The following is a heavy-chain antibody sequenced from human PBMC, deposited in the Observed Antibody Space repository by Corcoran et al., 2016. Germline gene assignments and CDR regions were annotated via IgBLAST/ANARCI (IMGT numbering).Heavy chain of an antibody. V-gene: IGHV3-33*01. CDR3: ARGYYYDRSGYPPDLDY. CDR1: GFTFSSYG. D-gene: IGHD3-22*01. J-gene: IGHJ4*02. Sequence: QVQLVESGGGVVQPGRSLRLSCAASGFTFSSYGMHWVRQAPGKGLEWVAVIWYDGSNKYYADSVKGRFTIYRDNSKNTLYLQMNSLRAEDTAVYYCARGYYYDRSGYPPDLDYWGQGTLVTVSS. CDR2: IWYDGSNK.